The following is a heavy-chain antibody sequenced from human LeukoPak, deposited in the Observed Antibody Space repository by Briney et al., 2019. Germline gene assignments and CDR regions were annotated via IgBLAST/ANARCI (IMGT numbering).Heavy chain of an antibody. Sequence: SETLSLTCTVSGYSISGGYYWGWIRQPPGKGLEWIGSMFHSGSSYYNPSLKSRVTISLDTSKNQFSLKLSSVTAADTAVYYCAREGGSASSEVYWGQGTLVTVSS. CDR2: MFHSGSS. J-gene: IGHJ4*02. CDR1: GYSISGGYY. CDR3: AREGGSASSEVY. D-gene: IGHD2-15*01. V-gene: IGHV4-38-2*02.